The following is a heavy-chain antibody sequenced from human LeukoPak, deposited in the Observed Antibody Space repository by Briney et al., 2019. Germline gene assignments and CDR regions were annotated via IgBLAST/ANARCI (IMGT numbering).Heavy chain of an antibody. Sequence: SETLSLTCAVYGGSFSGYYWSWIRQPPGKGLEWIGEINHSGSTNYNPSLKSRVTISVDTSKNQFSLKLSSVTAADTAVYYCARDPYCGSTSCYVRDAFDIWGQGTMVTVSS. V-gene: IGHV4-34*01. D-gene: IGHD2-2*01. CDR2: INHSGST. CDR3: ARDPYCGSTSCYVRDAFDI. J-gene: IGHJ3*02. CDR1: GGSFSGYY.